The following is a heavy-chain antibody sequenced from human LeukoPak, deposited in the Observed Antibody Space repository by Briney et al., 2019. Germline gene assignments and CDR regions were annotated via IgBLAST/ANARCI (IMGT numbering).Heavy chain of an antibody. CDR3: AKHIYGVVSIQQ. CDR1: GFTFRDAW. Sequence: GGSLRLSCAASGFTFRDAWMTWVRQAPGKGLEWVGRIRSKTDGGTADYAVSVQGRFTISRDDSKNTLYLQMSSLKTEDTAVYYCAKHIYGVVSIQQWGQGTLVTVSS. V-gene: IGHV3-15*01. D-gene: IGHD3-3*01. J-gene: IGHJ1*01. CDR2: IRSKTDGGTA.